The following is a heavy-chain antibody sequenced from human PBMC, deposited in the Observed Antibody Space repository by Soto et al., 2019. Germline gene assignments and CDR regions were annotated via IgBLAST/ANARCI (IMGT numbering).Heavy chain of an antibody. D-gene: IGHD1-26*01. CDR1: GFTFSSYA. V-gene: IGHV3-30-3*01. CDR3: ARDYISGGWFDP. Sequence: QVQLLESGGGVVQPGRSLRLSCAASGFTFSSYAMHWVRQAPGKGLEWVAVISYDGSNKYYADSVKGRFTISRDNSKNTLYLQMNSLRAEDTAVYYCARDYISGGWFDPWGQGTLVTVSS. CDR2: ISYDGSNK. J-gene: IGHJ5*02.